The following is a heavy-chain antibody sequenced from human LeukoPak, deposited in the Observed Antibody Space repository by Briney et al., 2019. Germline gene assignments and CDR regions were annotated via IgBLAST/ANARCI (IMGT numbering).Heavy chain of an antibody. CDR1: GYTFTSYG. V-gene: IGHV1-18*01. Sequence: ASVTVSCTASGYTFTSYGISWVRQAPGQGLEWMGWIGAYNGNTNYAQKLQGRVTMTTDTSTSTAYMELRSLRSDDTAVYYCASWGFRYDPIYWGQGTLVTVSS. J-gene: IGHJ4*02. CDR3: ASWGFRYDPIY. D-gene: IGHD5-12*01. CDR2: IGAYNGNT.